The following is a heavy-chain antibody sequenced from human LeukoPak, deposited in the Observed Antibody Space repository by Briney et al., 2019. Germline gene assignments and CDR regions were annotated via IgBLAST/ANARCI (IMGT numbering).Heavy chain of an antibody. CDR2: IYSGGST. Sequence: GGSLRLSCAASGFTVSSNYMSWVRQAPGKGLEWVSVIYSGGSTYYADSVKGRFTISGDNSKNTLYLQMNSLRAEDTAVYYCAREVSSWYYFDYWGQGTLVTVSS. J-gene: IGHJ4*02. CDR1: GFTVSSNY. CDR3: AREVSSWYYFDY. V-gene: IGHV3-66*01. D-gene: IGHD6-13*01.